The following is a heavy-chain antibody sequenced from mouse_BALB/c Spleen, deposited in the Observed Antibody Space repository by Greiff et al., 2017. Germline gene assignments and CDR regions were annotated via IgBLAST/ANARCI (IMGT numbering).Heavy chain of an antibody. Sequence: EVQLQQSGAELVRSGASVKLSCTASGFNINDYYMHWVKQRPEQGLEWIGGIDPENGDTEYAPKFQGKATMTADTSSNTAYLQLSSLTSEDTAVYYCIDWNNAGFAYWGQGTLVTVSA. J-gene: IGHJ3*01. D-gene: IGHD4-1*01. CDR1: GFNINDYY. V-gene: IGHV14-4*02. CDR3: IDWNNAGFAY. CDR2: IDPENGDT.